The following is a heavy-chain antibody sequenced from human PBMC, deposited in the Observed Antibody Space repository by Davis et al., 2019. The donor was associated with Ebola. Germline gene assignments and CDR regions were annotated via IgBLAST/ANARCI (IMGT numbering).Heavy chain of an antibody. J-gene: IGHJ5*02. V-gene: IGHV1-69*13. CDR3: ARGVWREWLRPSSHNWFDP. CDR1: GGTFSSYA. Sequence: SVKVSCKASGGTFSSYAISWVRQAPGQGLEWMGGIIPIFGTANYAQKFQGRVTITADESTSTAYMELSSLRSEDTAVYYCARGVWREWLRPSSHNWFDPWGQGTLVTVSS. CDR2: IIPIFGTA. D-gene: IGHD5-12*01.